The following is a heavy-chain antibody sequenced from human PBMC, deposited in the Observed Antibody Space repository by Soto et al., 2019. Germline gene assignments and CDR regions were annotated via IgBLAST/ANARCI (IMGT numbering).Heavy chain of an antibody. D-gene: IGHD3-9*01. J-gene: IGHJ6*02. Sequence: QVQLVESGGGVVQPGRSLRLSCAASGFTFSSYGMHWVRQAPGKGLEWVAVIWYDGSKKYYADSVKGRFTISRDNSKNTLYLQMNSLRAEDTAVYYCARVRYFDWLLGYYGMDVWGQGTTVTVSS. CDR3: ARVRYFDWLLGYYGMDV. CDR2: IWYDGSKK. V-gene: IGHV3-33*01. CDR1: GFTFSSYG.